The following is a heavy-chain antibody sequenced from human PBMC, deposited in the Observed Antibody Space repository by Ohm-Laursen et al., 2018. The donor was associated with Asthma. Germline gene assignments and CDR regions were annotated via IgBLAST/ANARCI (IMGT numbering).Heavy chain of an antibody. CDR2: ISYDGSNK. CDR3: AKDLYYYGSGKWGGMDV. V-gene: IGHV3-30*18. CDR1: GFTFSSYG. J-gene: IGHJ6*02. D-gene: IGHD3-10*01. Sequence: RSLRLSCAASGFTFSSYGMHWVRQAPGKGLEWVAVISYDGSNKYYADSVKGRFTISRDNSKNTLYLQMNSLRAEDTAVYYCAKDLYYYGSGKWGGMDVWGQGTTVTVSS.